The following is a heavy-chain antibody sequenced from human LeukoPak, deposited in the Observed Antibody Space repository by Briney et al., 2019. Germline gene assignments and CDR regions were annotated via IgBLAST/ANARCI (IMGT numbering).Heavy chain of an antibody. CDR1: GGSISSGSYY. CDR2: IYTRGST. V-gene: IGHV4-61*02. D-gene: IGHD3-10*01. Sequence: SQTLSLTCTVSGGSISSGSYYWRWIRQPAGRGLELIGRIYTRGSTNYNPSLKSRVTMSVDTSMNHFSLKLSSVIAADTAVYYCAREKVYYYGSGGIDPWGQGTLVTVSS. J-gene: IGHJ5*02. CDR3: AREKVYYYGSGGIDP.